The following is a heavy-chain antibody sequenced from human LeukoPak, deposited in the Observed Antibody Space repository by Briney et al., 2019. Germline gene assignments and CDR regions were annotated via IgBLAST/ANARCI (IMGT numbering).Heavy chain of an antibody. D-gene: IGHD1-26*01. CDR1: GFTFDDYA. CDR3: VKDFEVGATTSVFDY. Sequence: GGSLRLSCAASGFTFDDYAMHWVRQAPGKGLEWVSGISWNSGSIGYADSVKGRFTISRDNAKNSLYLQMNSLRAEDTALYYCVKDFEVGATTSVFDYWGQGTLVTVSS. CDR2: ISWNSGSI. J-gene: IGHJ4*02. V-gene: IGHV3-9*01.